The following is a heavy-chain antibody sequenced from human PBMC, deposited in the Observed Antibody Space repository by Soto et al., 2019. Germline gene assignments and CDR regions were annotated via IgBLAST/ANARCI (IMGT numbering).Heavy chain of an antibody. J-gene: IGHJ4*02. D-gene: IGHD4-4*01. V-gene: IGHV2-5*02. CDR2: IYWDDDK. Sequence: QMTLKESGPTLVKPTQTLTLTCTFSGFSLTTSGGCVAWIRQPPGKALEWLAHIYWDDDKHFSPSLKGRLTITKDTSKSQVVLTMTTLDPGDTATYYCAHRRDDYNYALDYCGPGTLVTVSS. CDR1: GFSLTTSGGC. CDR3: AHRRDDYNYALDY.